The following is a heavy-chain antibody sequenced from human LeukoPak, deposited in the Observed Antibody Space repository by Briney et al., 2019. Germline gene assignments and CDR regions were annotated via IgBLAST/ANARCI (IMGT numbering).Heavy chain of an antibody. CDR3: AKDPVNYDFWSGPDY. D-gene: IGHD3-3*01. CDR1: GFTFSSYA. J-gene: IGHJ4*02. V-gene: IGHV3-23*01. Sequence: GGSLRLSCAASGFTFSSYAMSWVRQAPGKGLECVSAISGRGGTTYYAHSAEGRFPLSRDNSKNTLYLQMNSLRAEDTAVYYCAKDPVNYDFWSGPDYWGQGTLVTVSS. CDR2: ISGRGGTT.